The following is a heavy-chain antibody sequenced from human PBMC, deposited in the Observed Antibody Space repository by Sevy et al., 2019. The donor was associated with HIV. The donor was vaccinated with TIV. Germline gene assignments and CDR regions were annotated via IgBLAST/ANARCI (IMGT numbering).Heavy chain of an antibody. D-gene: IGHD6-19*01. CDR2: IRYDGSNK. CDR3: AKVLQGIAVAGPTPGYYYYGMDV. Sequence: GGSLRLSCAASGFTFSSYGMHWVRQAPGKGLKWVAFIRYDGSNKYYADSVKGRFTISRDNSKNTLYLQMNSLRAEDTAVYYCAKVLQGIAVAGPTPGYYYYGMDVWGQRTTVTVSS. J-gene: IGHJ6*02. V-gene: IGHV3-30*02. CDR1: GFTFSSYG.